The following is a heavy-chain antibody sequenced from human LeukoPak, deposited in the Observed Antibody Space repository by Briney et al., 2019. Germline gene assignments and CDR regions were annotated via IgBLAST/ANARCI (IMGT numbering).Heavy chain of an antibody. J-gene: IGHJ4*02. V-gene: IGHV1-24*01. CDR1: GYTLTELS. D-gene: IGHD3-10*01. CDR2: FDPEDGET. CDR3: ATITMVRGVRPPDDY. Sequence: ASVKVSCKVSGYTLTELSMHWVRQAPGKGLEWMGGFDPEDGETIYAQKFQGRVTMTEDTSTDTAYMELSSLRSEDTAVYYCATITMVRGVRPPDDYWGRGTLVTVSS.